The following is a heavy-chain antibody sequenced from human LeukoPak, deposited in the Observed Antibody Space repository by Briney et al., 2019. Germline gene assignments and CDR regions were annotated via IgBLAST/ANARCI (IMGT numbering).Heavy chain of an antibody. CDR2: IKQDGSEK. J-gene: IGHJ4*02. V-gene: IGHV3-7*01. D-gene: IGHD1-26*01. Sequence: GGSLRLSCAASGFTFSSYAMHWVRQAPGKGLEWVANIKQDGSEKSYVDSVKGRFTISRDNAKNSVYLQMNSLRAEDTAVYYCARPIGKGRDYWGQGTLVTVSS. CDR3: ARPIGKGRDY. CDR1: GFTFSSYA.